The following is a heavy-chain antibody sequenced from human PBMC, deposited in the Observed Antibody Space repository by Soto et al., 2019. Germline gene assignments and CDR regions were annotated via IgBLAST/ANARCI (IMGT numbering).Heavy chain of an antibody. Sequence: EVQLVESGGGLVQPGGSLRLSCAGSGFSFNNYWMTWVRQSPGKGLEWVASITEDESEKHYADSVKGRFAISRDNAKNSLYLQMHSQRAEDTALYNCARTVSGNSPLWCQGTLVTVSS. D-gene: IGHD1-1*01. J-gene: IGHJ4*02. V-gene: IGHV3-7*01. CDR1: GFSFNNYW. CDR3: ARTVSGNSPL. CDR2: ITEDESEK.